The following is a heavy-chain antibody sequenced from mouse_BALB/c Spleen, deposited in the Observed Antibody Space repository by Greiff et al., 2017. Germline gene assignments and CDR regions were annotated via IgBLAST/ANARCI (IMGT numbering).Heavy chain of an antibody. CDR3: ARERSGYYAWFAY. D-gene: IGHD2-3*01. J-gene: IGHJ3*01. CDR1: GFSLTSYG. Sequence: VQLKESGPGLVAPSQSLSITCTVSGFSLTSYGVHWVRQPPGKGLEWLGVIWAGGSTNYNSALMSRLSISKDNSKSQVFLKMNSLQTDDTAMYYCARERSGYYAWFAYWGQGTLVTVSA. V-gene: IGHV2-9*02. CDR2: IWAGGST.